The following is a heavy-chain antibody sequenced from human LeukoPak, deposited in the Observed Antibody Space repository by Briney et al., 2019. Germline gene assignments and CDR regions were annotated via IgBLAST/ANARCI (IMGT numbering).Heavy chain of an antibody. CDR3: ARVRGWSGSEYFQH. V-gene: IGHV3-30*04. Sequence: PGGSLRLSCAASGFTFSSYAMHWVRQAPGKGLEWVAVISYDGSNKYYADSVKGRFTISRDNSKNTLYLQMNSLRAEDTAVYYCARVRGWSGSEYFQHWGQGTLVTVSS. CDR2: ISYDGSNK. CDR1: GFTFSSYA. J-gene: IGHJ1*01. D-gene: IGHD6-19*01.